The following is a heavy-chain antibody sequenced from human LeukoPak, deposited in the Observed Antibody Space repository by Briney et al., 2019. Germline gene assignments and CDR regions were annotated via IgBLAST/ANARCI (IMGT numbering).Heavy chain of an antibody. V-gene: IGHV3-7*03. Sequence: GGSLRLSCAASGFTFSSYCMSWVRQAPGKGLEWVANINKDESEKYYVDSVKGRFTISRDNAKNSLYLQMNSLRAEDTAVYYCARCRTTVTAMPGYWGQGTLVSVSS. CDR1: GFTFSSYC. CDR3: ARCRTTVTAMPGY. D-gene: IGHD4-17*01. CDR2: INKDESEK. J-gene: IGHJ4*02.